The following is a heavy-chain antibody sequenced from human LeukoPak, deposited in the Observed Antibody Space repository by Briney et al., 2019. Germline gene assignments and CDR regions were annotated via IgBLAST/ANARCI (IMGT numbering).Heavy chain of an antibody. CDR3: ARDKVKNSGYGYDY. CDR1: GFTFSSYW. CDR2: IKQDGSEK. J-gene: IGHJ4*02. D-gene: IGHD5-12*01. Sequence: PGGSLRLSCAASGFTFSSYWMSWVRQAPGKGLEWVANIKQDGSEKYYVDSVKGRFTISRDNAKNSLYLRMNSLRAEDTAVYYCARDKVKNSGYGYDYWGQGTLVTVSS. V-gene: IGHV3-7*03.